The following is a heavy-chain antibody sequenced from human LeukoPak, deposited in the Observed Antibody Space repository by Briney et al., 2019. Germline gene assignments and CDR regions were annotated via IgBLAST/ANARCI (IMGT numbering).Heavy chain of an antibody. J-gene: IGHJ4*02. CDR2: ISYDGSNK. CDR1: GFTFSSYA. Sequence: GGSLRLSCAASGFTFSSYAMHWVRQAPGKGLEWVAVISYDGSNKYYADSVKGRFTISRDNSKNTLYLQMNSLRAEDTAVYYCARDLSGGPGIAAAGDYWGQGTLVTVSS. D-gene: IGHD6-13*01. CDR3: ARDLSGGPGIAAAGDY. V-gene: IGHV3-30-3*01.